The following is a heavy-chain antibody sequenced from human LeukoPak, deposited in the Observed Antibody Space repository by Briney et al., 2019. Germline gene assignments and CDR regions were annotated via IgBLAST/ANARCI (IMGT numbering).Heavy chain of an antibody. CDR3: ARGLRYYDYVPY. Sequence: VSVTVSCKASGYTFTSYDINWVRQAPGQGLEWMGWMNPNSGNTGYAQKFRGRVTMTRNTSISTAYMELSSLRSEDTAVYYCARGLRYYDYVPYWGQGTLVTVSS. D-gene: IGHD3-16*01. V-gene: IGHV1-8*01. J-gene: IGHJ4*02. CDR2: MNPNSGNT. CDR1: GYTFTSYD.